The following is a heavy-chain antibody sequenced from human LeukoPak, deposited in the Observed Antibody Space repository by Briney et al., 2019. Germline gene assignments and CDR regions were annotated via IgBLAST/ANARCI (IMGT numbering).Heavy chain of an antibody. V-gene: IGHV1-18*04. J-gene: IGHJ6*03. CDR2: ISAYNGNT. Sequence: GASVKVSCKASGYTFSGYYMHWVRQAPGQGLEWMGWISAYNGNTNYAQKLQGRVTMTTDTSTSTAYMELRSLRSDDTAVYYCARAGYEVGYYYYMDVWGKGTTVTVSS. CDR1: GYTFSGYY. D-gene: IGHD1-1*01. CDR3: ARAGYEVGYYYYMDV.